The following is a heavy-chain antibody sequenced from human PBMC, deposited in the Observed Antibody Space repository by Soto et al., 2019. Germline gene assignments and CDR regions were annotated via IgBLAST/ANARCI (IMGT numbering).Heavy chain of an antibody. CDR2: INPDGSAT. D-gene: IGHD5-18*01. J-gene: IGHJ4*02. V-gene: IGHV3-74*01. CDR3: GIGCSDSPMAPGY. Sequence: PGGSLRLSCAASGFTFSSYWMHWVRQAPGKGLVWVSRINPDGSATNYADSVKGRFTISRDNAKNTLDLQMNSLRAEDTAVFYCGIGCSDSPMAPGYWGQGTLVTVSS. CDR1: GFTFSSYW.